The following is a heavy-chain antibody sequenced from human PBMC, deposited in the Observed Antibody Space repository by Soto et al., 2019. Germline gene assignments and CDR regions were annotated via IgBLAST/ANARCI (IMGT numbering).Heavy chain of an antibody. CDR2: ISSSSSYI. D-gene: IGHD3-22*01. Sequence: EVQLVESGGGLVKPGGSLRLSCAASGFTFSSYSMNWVRQAPGKGLEWVSSISSSSSYIYYADSVKGRFTISRDNAKHSLYMQMNSLRAEDTAVYYCARDLGIVVVISPANAFDIWGQGTMVTVSS. CDR1: GFTFSSYS. V-gene: IGHV3-21*01. J-gene: IGHJ3*02. CDR3: ARDLGIVVVISPANAFDI.